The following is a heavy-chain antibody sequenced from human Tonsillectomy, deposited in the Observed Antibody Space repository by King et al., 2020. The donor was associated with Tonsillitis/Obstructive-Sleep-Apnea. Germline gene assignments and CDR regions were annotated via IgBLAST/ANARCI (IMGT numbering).Heavy chain of an antibody. CDR3: AKEYGSALYCFDC. J-gene: IGHJ4*02. Sequence: VQLVESGGGVVQPGRSLRLSCAASGFTFSSYGMHWVRQAPGKGLEWVAVIWYDGSNKYYADSVKGRFTISRDNSKNTLYLQMNSLRAEDTAVYYCAKEYGSALYCFDCWGQGTPVSVSS. V-gene: IGHV3-33*06. CDR1: GFTFSSYG. CDR2: IWYDGSNK. D-gene: IGHD3-10*01.